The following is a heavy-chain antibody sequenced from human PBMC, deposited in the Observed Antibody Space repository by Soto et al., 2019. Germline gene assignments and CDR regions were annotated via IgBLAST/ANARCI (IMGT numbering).Heavy chain of an antibody. CDR2: IYYSGST. Sequence: PSETLSLTCSVSGGSISSYYWSWIRQPPGKGLEWIGYIYYSGSTNYNPSLKSRVTISVDTSKNQFSLKLSSVTAADTAVYYCARRWGRTFDYWGQGTLVTVSS. V-gene: IGHV4-59*12. CDR1: GGSISSYY. CDR3: ARRWGRTFDY. D-gene: IGHD7-27*01. J-gene: IGHJ4*02.